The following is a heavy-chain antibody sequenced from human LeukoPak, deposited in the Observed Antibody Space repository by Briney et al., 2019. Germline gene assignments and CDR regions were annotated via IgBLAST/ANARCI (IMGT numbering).Heavy chain of an antibody. CDR1: GYTFTSYD. Sequence: GASVKVSCKASGYTFTSYDINWVRQATGHGLEWMGWINPNSGGTNYAQKFQGRVTMTRDTSISTAYMELGRLTSDDTAVYYCARDQSTSYSSSYNFDYWGQGTLVTVSS. D-gene: IGHD6-6*01. J-gene: IGHJ4*02. V-gene: IGHV1-2*02. CDR2: INPNSGGT. CDR3: ARDQSTSYSSSYNFDY.